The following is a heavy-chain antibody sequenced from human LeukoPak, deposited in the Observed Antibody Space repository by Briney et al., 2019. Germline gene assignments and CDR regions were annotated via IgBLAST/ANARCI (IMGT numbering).Heavy chain of an antibody. CDR1: GFSVSEYY. CDR2: ITRENWI. J-gene: IGHJ4*02. D-gene: IGHD3-22*01. V-gene: IGHV3-69-1*01. CDR3: ARGLHLNSSGSLYY. Sequence: GGSLRLSCAASGFSVSEYYVTWVRQAPGKGLEWISYITRENWIYYSDSVKGRFTISRDHAKNSVYLEMNSLRADDTAVYYCARGLHLNSSGSLYYWGQGTLVTVSS.